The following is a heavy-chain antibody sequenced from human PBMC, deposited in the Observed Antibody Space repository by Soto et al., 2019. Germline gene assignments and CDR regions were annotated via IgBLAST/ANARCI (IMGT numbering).Heavy chain of an antibody. CDR2: VIPIFGTT. D-gene: IGHD2-15*01. V-gene: IGHV1-69*01. J-gene: IGHJ6*02. Sequence: QVQLVQSGAEVKKPGSSVKVSCKAPGGTFSTYAISWVRQAPGQGLAWMGGVIPIFGTTKYAQKFQGRVTITADESTSTGYMELRSLRSEDTAVYYCARSQGGSSSLDIYYYYSYGMDVWGQGTTVTVSS. CDR3: ARSQGGSSSLDIYYYYSYGMDV. CDR1: GGTFSTYA.